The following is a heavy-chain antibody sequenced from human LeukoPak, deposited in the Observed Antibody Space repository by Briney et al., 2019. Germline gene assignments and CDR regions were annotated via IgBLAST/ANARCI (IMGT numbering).Heavy chain of an antibody. V-gene: IGHV3-53*01. CDR2: IYRGGST. CDR3: ARAVVVPARYYFDY. Sequence: PGGSLRLSCAASGFTFSSNYMSWVRQAPGKGLEWVSVIYRGGSTYYADSVKGRFTISRDNSKNTLYLQMNSLRAEDTAVYYCARAVVVPARYYFDYWGQGTLVTVSS. D-gene: IGHD2-2*01. CDR1: GFTFSSNY. J-gene: IGHJ4*02.